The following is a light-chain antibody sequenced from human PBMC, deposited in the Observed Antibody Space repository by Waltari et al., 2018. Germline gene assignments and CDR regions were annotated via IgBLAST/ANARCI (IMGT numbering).Light chain of an antibody. CDR3: QTGGHGTWV. Sequence: LVMTQSPSASASLGASVKLTCTLTSGHSSNIVAWHQPQPEKGPRYLMKVNSDGSQSKGDEIPDRFSGSSSGAERYLPIASLQSEDEADYYCQTGGHGTWVFGGGTKLTVL. V-gene: IGLV4-69*01. CDR1: SGHSSNI. CDR2: VNSDGSQ. J-gene: IGLJ3*02.